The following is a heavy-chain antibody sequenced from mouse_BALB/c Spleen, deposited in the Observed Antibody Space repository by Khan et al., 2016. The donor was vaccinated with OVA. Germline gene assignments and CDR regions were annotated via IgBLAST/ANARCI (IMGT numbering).Heavy chain of an antibody. CDR2: ISTRGTTP. Sequence: EVELVESGGGLMQPGGSLTLSCATSGFTFTDYYMYWVRQTPEKRLEWVAYISTRGTTPYYSDTVRGRFTISRDNDKNTTYLQSGRLEAEDTAKCYCVREGDCGCLAYWGQGTLVTVSA. D-gene: IGHD1-1*02. CDR1: GFTFTDYY. J-gene: IGHJ3*01. CDR3: VREGDCGCLAY. V-gene: IGHV5-12*02.